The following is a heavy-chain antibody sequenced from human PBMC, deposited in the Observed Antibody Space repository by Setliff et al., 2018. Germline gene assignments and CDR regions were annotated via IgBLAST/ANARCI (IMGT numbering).Heavy chain of an antibody. CDR3: SRLVRYCTTTTCQSVPGAEY. Sequence: ASVKVSCKSSGFTFTDYGITWVRQVPGQGLEWMGWINNYNFNTQYAQKFQGRVTVTTDTSTSTAYMELRSLRSDDTAVYYCSRLVRYCTTTTCQSVPGAEYWGQGILVTVSS. CDR2: INNYNFNT. D-gene: IGHD2-8*01. J-gene: IGHJ4*02. V-gene: IGHV1-18*01. CDR1: GFTFTDYG.